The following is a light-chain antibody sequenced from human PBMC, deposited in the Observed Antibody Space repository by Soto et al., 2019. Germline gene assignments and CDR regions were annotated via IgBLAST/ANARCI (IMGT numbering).Light chain of an antibody. J-gene: IGKJ1*01. CDR3: RQYHSYPWT. Sequence: DIQMTQSPSTLSSSIGDRVTITCRASQTISSWLAWYQQKPGKAPKLLIYEAFNLESGVPSRFRCSRYGTEVTLTIFSLHPDDFATEYCRQYHSYPWTCRRGNEVAI. CDR2: EAF. CDR1: QTISSW. V-gene: IGKV1-5*03.